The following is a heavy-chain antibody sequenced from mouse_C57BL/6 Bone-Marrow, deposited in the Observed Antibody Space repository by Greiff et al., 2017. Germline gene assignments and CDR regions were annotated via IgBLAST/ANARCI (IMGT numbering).Heavy chain of an antibody. Sequence: QVQLQQPGAELVKPGASVKLSCKASGYTFTSYWMQWVKQRPGQGLEWIGEIDPSDSYTNYNQKFKGKATLTVDTSSSTAYMQLSSLTSEDSAVYYCAREGSTDWYFDVWGRGTTVTVSS. V-gene: IGHV1-50*01. J-gene: IGHJ1*03. CDR3: AREGSTDWYFDV. D-gene: IGHD1-1*01. CDR1: GYTFTSYW. CDR2: IDPSDSYT.